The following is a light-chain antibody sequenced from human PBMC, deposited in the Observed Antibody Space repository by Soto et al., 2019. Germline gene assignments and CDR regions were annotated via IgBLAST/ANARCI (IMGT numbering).Light chain of an antibody. CDR3: QQYKTWPPLT. V-gene: IGKV3-15*01. Sequence: EIVMTQSPATLSVSPGEGATLSCRASQSVSSNLAVYQQKPGQAPRLLIYGASTRAAGIPARFSGSGSGTEFTLAIRSLQSEDFAVYYCQQYKTWPPLTFGGGTRVEIK. CDR2: GAS. CDR1: QSVSSN. J-gene: IGKJ4*01.